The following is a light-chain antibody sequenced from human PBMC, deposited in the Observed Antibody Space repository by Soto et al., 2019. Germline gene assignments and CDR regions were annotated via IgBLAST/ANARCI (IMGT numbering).Light chain of an antibody. CDR1: QSISDW. CDR2: KAS. V-gene: IGKV1-5*03. CDR3: LQYETYWT. Sequence: DIQMTQSPPTLSASIGDRVTITCRASQSISDWLAWHQQKPGKAPKLLIYKASSLESGVPSRFSGSGSGTEFTLTISSLQPDDFATYYCLQYETYWTFGQGTKV. J-gene: IGKJ1*01.